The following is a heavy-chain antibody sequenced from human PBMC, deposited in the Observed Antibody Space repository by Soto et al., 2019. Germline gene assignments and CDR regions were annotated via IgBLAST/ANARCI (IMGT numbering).Heavy chain of an antibody. CDR2: MTPRNDDT. CDR3: ARGRSGYSFDL. Sequence: GASVKVSCKASGYTFNSYDINWMRQASGQGLEWMGYMTPRNDDTGYMQQFQGRVTMTWVASTGTAYMELSSLRSDDTAMYYCARGRSGYSFDLWGQGTLVTVSS. D-gene: IGHD3-3*01. CDR1: GYTFNSYD. V-gene: IGHV1-8*01. J-gene: IGHJ5*02.